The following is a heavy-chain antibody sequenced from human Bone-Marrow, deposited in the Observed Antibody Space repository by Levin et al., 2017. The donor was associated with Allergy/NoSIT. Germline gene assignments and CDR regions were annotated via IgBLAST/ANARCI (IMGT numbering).Heavy chain of an antibody. Sequence: GGSLRLSCAASGFTFSDYALHWVRQAPGKGLEWVTMISYHGNNKYYADSVKGRFTISRDNSKNTVYLQMETLRGEDTGIYYCAVAHGDYDGDSYYYGLDVWGQGTTVTVSS. CDR3: AVAHGDYDGDSYYYGLDV. CDR2: ISYHGNNK. CDR1: GFTFSDYA. J-gene: IGHJ6*02. V-gene: IGHV3-30*04. D-gene: IGHD4-17*01.